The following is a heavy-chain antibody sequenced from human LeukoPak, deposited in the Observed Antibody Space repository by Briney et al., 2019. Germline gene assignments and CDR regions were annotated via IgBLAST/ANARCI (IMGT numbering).Heavy chain of an antibody. V-gene: IGHV3-23*01. CDR1: GFTFSDSA. J-gene: IGHJ1*01. CDR2: ICVSGRGT. D-gene: IGHD6-19*01. Sequence: GGTLRLSCAVSGFTFSDSAMSWVRQAPGKGLEWVLLICVSGRGTNYADFIEGRFTISRHNSKNTLYLQMHSLRVDDTATYYCARRWGADSSGQYFWVQDWGQGTVVAVSS. CDR3: ARRWGADSSGQYFWVQD.